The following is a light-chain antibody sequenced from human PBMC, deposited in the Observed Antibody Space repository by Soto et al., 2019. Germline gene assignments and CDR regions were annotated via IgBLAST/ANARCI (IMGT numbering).Light chain of an antibody. V-gene: IGKV1-5*03. CDR1: QSISSW. CDR2: KAS. Sequence: DIQMTQSPSTLSAAVGDRVTITFRASQSISSWLAWYQQKPGKAPKLLIYKASSLESGVPSRFSGSGSGTEFTLTISSLQPDDFATYYCQQYNTYWSFGQGTKGDI. J-gene: IGKJ1*01. CDR3: QQYNTYWS.